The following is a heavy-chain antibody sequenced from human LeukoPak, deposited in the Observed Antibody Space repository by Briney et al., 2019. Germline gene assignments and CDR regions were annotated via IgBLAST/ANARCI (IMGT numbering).Heavy chain of an antibody. D-gene: IGHD3-22*01. CDR3: ARNPLNYYDSSGYQHY. V-gene: IGHV1-69*13. CDR2: IIPIFGTA. J-gene: IGHJ4*02. Sequence: GASVKVSCKASGGTFSSYAISWVRQAPGQGLEWMGGIIPIFGTANYAQKFQGRVTITADESTSTAYMELSSLRSEDTAVYHCARNPLNYYDSSGYQHYWGQGTLVTVSS. CDR1: GGTFSSYA.